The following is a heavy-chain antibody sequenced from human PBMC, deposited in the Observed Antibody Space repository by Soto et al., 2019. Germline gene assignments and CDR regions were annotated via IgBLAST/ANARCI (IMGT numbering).Heavy chain of an antibody. J-gene: IGHJ4*02. CDR1: GYTFSNYD. V-gene: IGHV1-18*04. CDR2: VSNKNGVT. D-gene: IGHD2-8*02. CDR3: ARERLNTGWYGFDH. Sequence: ASVKVSCKTSGYTFSNYDFSWVRQAPGQGLEWMGWVSNKNGVTNYAEKFRDRVTMTTDTSTNTIYMELGSLRSDDTAVYFCARERLNTGWYGFDHWGQGTQVTVSS.